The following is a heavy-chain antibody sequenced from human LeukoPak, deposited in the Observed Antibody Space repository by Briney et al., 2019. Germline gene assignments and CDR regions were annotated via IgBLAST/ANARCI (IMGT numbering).Heavy chain of an antibody. D-gene: IGHD5-18*01. J-gene: IGHJ3*02. CDR1: GYTFTSYD. V-gene: IGHV1-8*01. CDR2: MNPNSGNT. CDR3: ATCCVDTAMMTDAFDI. Sequence: GASVKVSCKASGYTFTSYDINWVRQATGQGLEWMGWMNPNSGNTGYAQKFQGRVTMTRNTSISTAYMELSSLRSEDTAVYYCATCCVDTAMMTDAFDIWGQGTMVTVSS.